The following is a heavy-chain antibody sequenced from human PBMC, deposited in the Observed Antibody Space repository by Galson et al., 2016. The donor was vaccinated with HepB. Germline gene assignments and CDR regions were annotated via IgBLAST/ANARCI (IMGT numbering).Heavy chain of an antibody. CDR2: IRDKANSYTT. CDR1: GFSFSDHY. V-gene: IGHV3-72*01. D-gene: IGHD3-9*01. Sequence: SLRLSCAASGFSFSDHYMDWVRQAPGKGLEWVGRIRDKANSYTTEYAASVKGRFTISRDDSKTSLYLQMNSLNGEDTAVYYCTTLTGSKSEFDYWGQGTLATVSS. CDR3: TTLTGSKSEFDY. J-gene: IGHJ4*02.